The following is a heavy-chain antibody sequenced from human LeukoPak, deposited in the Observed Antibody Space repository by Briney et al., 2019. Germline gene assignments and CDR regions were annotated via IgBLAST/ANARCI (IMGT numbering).Heavy chain of an antibody. J-gene: IGHJ6*03. CDR2: ISSSSRYI. V-gene: IGHV3-21*06. D-gene: IGHD6-13*01. CDR1: GFTFSSYS. CDR3: ARDREKQQLPQFFYYYYMDV. Sequence: GSLRLSCAASGFTFSSYSMNWVRQAPGKGLEWVSSISSSSRYIYYADSVKGRFPISRDNARNSLYLQMNSLRAEDTAVYYCARDREKQQLPQFFYYYYMDVWGKGTTVTVSS.